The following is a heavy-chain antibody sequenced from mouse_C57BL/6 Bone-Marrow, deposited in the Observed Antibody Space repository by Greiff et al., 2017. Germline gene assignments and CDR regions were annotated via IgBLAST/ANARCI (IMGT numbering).Heavy chain of an antibody. CDR2: ISSGGSYT. CDR1: GFTFSSYG. V-gene: IGHV5-6*01. J-gene: IGHJ2*01. Sequence: EVHLVESGGDLVKPGGSLKLSCAASGFTFSSYGMSWVRQTPDKRLEWVATISSGGSYTYYPDSVKGRFTISRDNAKNTLYLQMSSLKSEDTAMYYCARIYYGNYFDYWGQGTTLTVSS. D-gene: IGHD2-1*01. CDR3: ARIYYGNYFDY.